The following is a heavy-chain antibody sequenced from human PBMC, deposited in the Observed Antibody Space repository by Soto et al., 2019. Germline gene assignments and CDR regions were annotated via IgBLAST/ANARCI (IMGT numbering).Heavy chain of an antibody. Sequence: ASVKVSCKASGYTFTGQYIHWVRQAPGQGLEWMGWINPNSGGTNYAQMFQGSVTMTRDTSISTAYMELSSLRSDDTAVYYCARDRGYCINGLCYSRLDYWGQGTLVTVSS. CDR1: GYTFTGQY. CDR3: ARDRGYCINGLCYSRLDY. CDR2: INPNSGGT. V-gene: IGHV1-2*02. D-gene: IGHD2-8*01. J-gene: IGHJ4*02.